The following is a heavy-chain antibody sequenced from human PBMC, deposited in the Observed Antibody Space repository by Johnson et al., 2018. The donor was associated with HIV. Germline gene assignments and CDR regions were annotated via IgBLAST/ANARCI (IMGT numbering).Heavy chain of an antibody. CDR2: ISWNSGSI. J-gene: IGHJ3*02. CDR1: GFTFSSYA. V-gene: IGHV3-9*01. CDR3: ARAVGSGGI. Sequence: QLVESGGGVVQPGRSLRLSCAASGFTFSSYAMHWVRQAPGKGLEWVSGISWNSGSIGYADSVRGRFTISRDNAKNSLYLQMNRLRAEDTALYYCARAVGSGGIWGQGTMVTVSS. D-gene: IGHD1-26*01.